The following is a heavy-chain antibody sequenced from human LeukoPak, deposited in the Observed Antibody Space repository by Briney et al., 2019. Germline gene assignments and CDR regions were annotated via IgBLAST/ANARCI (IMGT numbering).Heavy chain of an antibody. V-gene: IGHV4-34*01. CDR3: ARPHVGRAFDI. CDR1: GGSFSGDY. J-gene: IGHJ3*02. D-gene: IGHD1-26*01. Sequence: PSETLSLTCAVYGGSFSGDYWNWIRQPPGKGLEWIGEIDHSGSTNYNPSLKSRVTISVDTSKNQFSLKLSSVTAADTAVYYCARPHVGRAFDIWGQGTMVTVSS. CDR2: IDHSGST.